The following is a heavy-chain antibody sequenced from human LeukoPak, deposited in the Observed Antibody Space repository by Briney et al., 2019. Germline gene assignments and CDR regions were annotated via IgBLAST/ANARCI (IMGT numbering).Heavy chain of an antibody. CDR1: EFTFTDYC. CDR3: ARGPRGIVNYYYMDV. CDR2: INPNNGDT. D-gene: IGHD2-21*01. J-gene: IGHJ6*03. Sequence: ASVKVSCKASEFTFTDYCMHWVRQAPGQGLEWMGRINPNNGDTNYAQKFQGRATMARDTSISTAYMELSRLRSDDTAVYYCARGPRGIVNYYYMDVWGKGTTVTVSS. V-gene: IGHV1-2*06.